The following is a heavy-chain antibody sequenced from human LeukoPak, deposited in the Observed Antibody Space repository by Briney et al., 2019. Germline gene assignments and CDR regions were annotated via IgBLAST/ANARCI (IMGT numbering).Heavy chain of an antibody. J-gene: IGHJ3*02. D-gene: IGHD5-24*01. V-gene: IGHV4-61*01. Sequence: SETLSLTCTVSGYSISSGYYWGWIRQPPGKGLEWIGYIYYSGSTNYNPSLKSRVTISVDTSKNQFSLKLSSVTAADTAVYYCAREGMATIARDAFDIWGQGTMVTVSS. CDR1: GYSISSGYY. CDR3: AREGMATIARDAFDI. CDR2: IYYSGST.